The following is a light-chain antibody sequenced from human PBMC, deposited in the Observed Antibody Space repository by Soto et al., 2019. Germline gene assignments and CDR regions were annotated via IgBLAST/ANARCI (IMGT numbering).Light chain of an antibody. V-gene: IGKV3-20*01. Sequence: EIVLTQSPGTLSLSPGERATLSCRASQSVSSSYLAWYQQKPGQTPRLLIYDASSRATGIPDKFSGSGSGTDFTLTISRLEPEDFAVYYCQQYGSSPITFGQGTRLEIK. J-gene: IGKJ5*01. CDR3: QQYGSSPIT. CDR2: DAS. CDR1: QSVSSSY.